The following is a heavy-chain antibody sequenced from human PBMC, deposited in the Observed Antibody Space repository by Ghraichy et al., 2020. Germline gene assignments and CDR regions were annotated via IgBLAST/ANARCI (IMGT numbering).Heavy chain of an antibody. Sequence: GSLTLSCTVSGGSVSSGSYYWSWIRQPPGKGLEWIGYIYYSGSTNYNPSLKSRVTISVDTSKNQFSLKLSSVTAADTAVYYCARDKWELLERAFDIWGQGTMVTVSS. J-gene: IGHJ3*02. D-gene: IGHD1-26*01. CDR2: IYYSGST. CDR3: ARDKWELLERAFDI. V-gene: IGHV4-61*01. CDR1: GGSVSSGSYY.